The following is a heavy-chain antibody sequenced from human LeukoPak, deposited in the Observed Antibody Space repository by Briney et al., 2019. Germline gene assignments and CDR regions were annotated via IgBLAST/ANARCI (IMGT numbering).Heavy chain of an antibody. J-gene: IGHJ4*02. CDR2: ISSSSSYI. Sequence: GGSLRLSCAVSGITLSNYGMNWVRQAPGKGLEWVSSISSSSSYIYYADSVKGRFTISRDNAKNSLYLQMNSLRAEDTAVYYCARVGTMVRGVPTFDYWGQGTLVTVSS. CDR3: ARVGTMVRGVPTFDY. CDR1: GITLSNYG. D-gene: IGHD3-10*01. V-gene: IGHV3-21*01.